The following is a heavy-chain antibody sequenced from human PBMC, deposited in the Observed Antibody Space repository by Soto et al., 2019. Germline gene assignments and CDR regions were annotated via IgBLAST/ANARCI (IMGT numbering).Heavy chain of an antibody. Sequence: QLHLVQSGAVVKKPGASVTVSCSASGYPVTAYYMHWVRQAPGRGLEWMGGINPATGAAKYTQTFQGRVTMTRDTSMSTVFMELGGLTSEDTAVFYCARGGGVGVAGSAAFDMWGQGTLVTVSS. CDR2: INPATGAA. CDR1: GYPVTAYY. V-gene: IGHV1-2*02. CDR3: ARGGGVGVAGSAAFDM. J-gene: IGHJ3*02. D-gene: IGHD3-3*01.